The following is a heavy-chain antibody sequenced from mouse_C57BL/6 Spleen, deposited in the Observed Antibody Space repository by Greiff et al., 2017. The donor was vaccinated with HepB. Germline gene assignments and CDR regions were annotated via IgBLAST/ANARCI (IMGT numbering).Heavy chain of an antibody. V-gene: IGHV3-6*01. CDR3: ARCGYYLDY. Sequence: VQLKESGPGLVKPSQSLSLTCSVTGYSITSGYYWNWIRQFPGNKLEWMGYISYDGSNNYNPSLKNRISITRDTSKNQFFLKLNSVTTEDTATYYCARCGYYLDYWGQGTTLTVSS. CDR2: ISYDGSN. D-gene: IGHD1-1*02. J-gene: IGHJ2*01. CDR1: GYSITSGYY.